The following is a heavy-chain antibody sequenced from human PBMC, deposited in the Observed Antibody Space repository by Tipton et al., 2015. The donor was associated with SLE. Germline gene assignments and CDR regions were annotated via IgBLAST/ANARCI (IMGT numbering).Heavy chain of an antibody. CDR2: SYSGGPT. V-gene: IGHV3-23*03. D-gene: IGHD2-8*02. J-gene: IGHJ4*02. CDR3: AKDQAYCAGGVCYGGEYFDH. CDR1: GFNFGIYG. Sequence: GSLRLSCAASGFNFGIYGMNWIRQAPGKGLEWLSISYSGGPTYYADSVKGRFTVSRDESKTTLYLQMDSLRGDDTAVYYCAKDQAYCAGGVCYGGEYFDHWGQGSLVTVSA.